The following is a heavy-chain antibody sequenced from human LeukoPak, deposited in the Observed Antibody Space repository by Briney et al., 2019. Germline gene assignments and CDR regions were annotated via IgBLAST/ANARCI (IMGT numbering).Heavy chain of an antibody. CDR2: INHSGST. CDR3: ATCGGGIAAAGSLDY. Sequence: SETLSLTCAVYGGSFSGYYWSWLRQPPGKGLEWFGEINHSGSTNYNPSLKSRVTISVDTSKNQFSLKLNSVTAADTAVYYCATCGGGIAAAGSLDYWGQGTLVTVSS. J-gene: IGHJ4*02. D-gene: IGHD6-13*01. V-gene: IGHV4-34*01. CDR1: GGSFSGYY.